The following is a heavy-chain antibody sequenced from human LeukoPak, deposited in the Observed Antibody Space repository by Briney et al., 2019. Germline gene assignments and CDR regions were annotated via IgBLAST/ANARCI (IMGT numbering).Heavy chain of an antibody. CDR1: GYRFSDSY. J-gene: IGHJ5*02. V-gene: IGHV1-2*02. CDR3: VSAYDQ. CDR2: INPNTGDT. Sequence: ASVKVSCKASGYRFSDSYIHWVRQAPGHGFEWMGWINPNTGDTKYAKMFQGRVTMTTGASISTAYMELSGLRSADTAIYFCVSAYDQWGQGTLVTVSS.